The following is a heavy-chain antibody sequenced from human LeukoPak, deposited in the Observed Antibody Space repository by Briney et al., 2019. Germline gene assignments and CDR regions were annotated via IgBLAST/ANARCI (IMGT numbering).Heavy chain of an antibody. Sequence: GGSLRLSCAASGFTVSSNYMSWVRQAPVKGLEWVSVICSGGSTYYADSVKGRFTISRDNSKNTLYLQMNSLRAEDTAVYYCARDRAVVTPRNYYYYYGMDVWGQGTTVTVSS. V-gene: IGHV3-66*01. CDR1: GFTVSSNY. D-gene: IGHD4-23*01. CDR2: ICSGGST. CDR3: ARDRAVVTPRNYYYYYGMDV. J-gene: IGHJ6*02.